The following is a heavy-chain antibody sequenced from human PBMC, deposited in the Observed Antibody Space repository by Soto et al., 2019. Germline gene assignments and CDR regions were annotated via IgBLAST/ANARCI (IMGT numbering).Heavy chain of an antibody. CDR1: GFTFSNYG. J-gene: IGHJ4*02. D-gene: IGHD6-19*01. Sequence: GGSLRLSCAASGFTFSNYGMHWVRQAPGKGLEWVAFIWYDGGNKYYAESVKGRFTISRDNSKNTLYLQMNSLRAEDTAVYYCARDIGGPWLVHWSFDYWGQGTLVTVSS. CDR2: IWYDGGNK. V-gene: IGHV3-33*01. CDR3: ARDIGGPWLVHWSFDY.